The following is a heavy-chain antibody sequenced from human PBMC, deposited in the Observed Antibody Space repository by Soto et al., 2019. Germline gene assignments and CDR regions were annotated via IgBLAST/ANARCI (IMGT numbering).Heavy chain of an antibody. Sequence: WASVKVSCKASGYTFTSYGISWVRQAPGQGLEWMGWISAYNGNTNYAQKLQGRVTMTTDTSTSTAYMELRSLRSDDTAVYYCARYYDFWSGYLYYYGMDVWGQGTTVTVSS. D-gene: IGHD3-3*01. CDR1: GYTFTSYG. V-gene: IGHV1-18*01. CDR2: ISAYNGNT. CDR3: ARYYDFWSGYLYYYGMDV. J-gene: IGHJ6*02.